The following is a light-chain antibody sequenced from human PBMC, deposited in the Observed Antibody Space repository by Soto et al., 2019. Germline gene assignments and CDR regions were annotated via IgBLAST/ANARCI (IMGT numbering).Light chain of an antibody. CDR1: QSISSY. Sequence: DIQMTQSPSSLSASVGGRFTITFLASQSISSYLNWYQQKPGKAPKLLISAASSLQSGVPSRFSGSGSGTDFTLTISSLQPEDFASYYCQQSYSAPPITFGQGTRLEIK. V-gene: IGKV1-39*01. CDR3: QQSYSAPPIT. J-gene: IGKJ5*01. CDR2: AAS.